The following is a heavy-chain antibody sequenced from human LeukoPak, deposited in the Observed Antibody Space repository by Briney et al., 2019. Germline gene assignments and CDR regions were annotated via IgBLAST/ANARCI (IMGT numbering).Heavy chain of an antibody. CDR1: GFTFSSYA. CDR3: AGGPHSGEFGGFGN. CDR2: ISSNGGST. J-gene: IGHJ4*03. D-gene: IGHD3-3*01. Sequence: GGSLRLSCAASGFTFSSYAMHWVRQAPGKGLEYVSAISSNGGSTYYANSVKGRFTISRDNSKNTLYLQMGSLRAEDMAVYYWAGGPHSGEFGGFGNWGQGTLVNGSS. V-gene: IGHV3-64*01.